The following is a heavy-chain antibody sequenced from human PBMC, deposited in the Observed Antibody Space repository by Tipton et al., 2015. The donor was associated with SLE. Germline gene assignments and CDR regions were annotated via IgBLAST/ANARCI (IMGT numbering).Heavy chain of an antibody. Sequence: SLRLSCAASGFIVRSHYMSWVRQAPGKGLEWVSVTYSGETTYYAASVKGRFAISRDNSKNTVYLQMNSLRPEDTAVYYCATLWIYGSVVRCYSAFWGQDALVTVSS. J-gene: IGHJ1*01. CDR3: ATLWIYGSVVRCYSAF. D-gene: IGHD2-15*01. CDR2: TYSGETT. V-gene: IGHV3-53*05. CDR1: GFIVRSHY.